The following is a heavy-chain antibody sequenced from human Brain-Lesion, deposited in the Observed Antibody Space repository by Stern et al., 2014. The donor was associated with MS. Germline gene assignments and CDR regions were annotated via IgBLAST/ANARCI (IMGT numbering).Heavy chain of an antibody. CDR3: TRTAYHFEH. Sequence: EIQLVESGGGLVQPGGSLRISCTGSGFTFKNYWMDWVRQVPGQGLVWVYRINYDGNITNSADSVKGRFTISRDDAKNKLYLHMNSLRAEDTAVYSCTRTAYHFEHWGQGTLVTVSS. V-gene: IGHV3-74*02. CDR1: GFTFKNYW. J-gene: IGHJ4*02. CDR2: INYDGNIT.